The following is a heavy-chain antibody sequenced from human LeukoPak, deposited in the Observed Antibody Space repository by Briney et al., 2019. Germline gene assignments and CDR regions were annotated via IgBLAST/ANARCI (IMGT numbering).Heavy chain of an antibody. D-gene: IGHD3-9*01. CDR2: IKQDGSEK. Sequence: GGSLRLSCAASGFTFSGYWMSWVRQAPGKGLEWVANIKQDGSEKYYVDSVKGRFTISRDSAKNSLYLQMNSLRAEDTAVCYCARERYFDWNFDYWGQGTLVTVSS. CDR3: ARERYFDWNFDY. CDR1: GFTFSGYW. J-gene: IGHJ4*02. V-gene: IGHV3-7*01.